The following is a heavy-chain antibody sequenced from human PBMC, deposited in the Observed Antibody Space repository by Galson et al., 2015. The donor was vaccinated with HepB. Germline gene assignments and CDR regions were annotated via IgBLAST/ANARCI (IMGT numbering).Heavy chain of an antibody. Sequence: SLRLSCAASGFTFSNCALSWVRQAPGKGLEWISTISGGGDSTYYADSVKGRFTISRGNSKNTLYLQMNSLRAEDTAVYYCARGGGYYYDSSETFDYWGQGTLVTVSS. D-gene: IGHD3-22*01. J-gene: IGHJ4*02. V-gene: IGHV3-23*01. CDR3: ARGGGYYYDSSETFDY. CDR2: ISGGGDST. CDR1: GFTFSNCA.